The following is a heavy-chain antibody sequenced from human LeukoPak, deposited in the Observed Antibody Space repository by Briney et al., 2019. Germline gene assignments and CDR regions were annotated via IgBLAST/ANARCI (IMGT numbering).Heavy chain of an antibody. CDR2: INPNSGGT. CDR1: GYTFTGYY. V-gene: IGHV1-2*02. CDR3: ARVMTIIVVVPHY. Sequence: ASVNVSCNASGYTFTGYYMHWLRQPPGPGLEWVGWINPNSGGTNYAQKFQGRVTMTRDTSIGTAYMELSRLRSDDTAVYYCARVMTIIVVVPHYWGQGTLVIVSS. J-gene: IGHJ4*02. D-gene: IGHD3-22*01.